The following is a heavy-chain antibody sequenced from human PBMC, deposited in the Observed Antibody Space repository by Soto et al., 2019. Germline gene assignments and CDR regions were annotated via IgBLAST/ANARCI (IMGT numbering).Heavy chain of an antibody. V-gene: IGHV3-23*01. J-gene: IGHJ3*02. CDR2: ISDSGGST. CDR3: AKARTRSYADALDI. CDR1: GFTFNNYA. D-gene: IGHD2-8*01. Sequence: EVQLLESGGGLVQPGGSLRLSCAASGFTFNNYAMNWVRQAPGKGLEWVSSISDSGGSTYYADSVRGRFTISRDNSKNTLYLQTNSLRAEDTAVYYCAKARTRSYADALDIWGQGTLVTVSS.